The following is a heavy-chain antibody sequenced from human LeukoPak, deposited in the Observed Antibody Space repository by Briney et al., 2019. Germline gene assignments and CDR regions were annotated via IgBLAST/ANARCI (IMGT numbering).Heavy chain of an antibody. D-gene: IGHD3-22*01. Sequence: GGSLRLSCAASGFTVSSNYMNWVRQAPGKGLEWVSVIYSDGSTYYADSVKGRFTISRDNSKNTLYLQMNSLRAEDTAVYYCAKTYYYDSSGYSHFDYWGQGTLVTVSS. CDR1: GFTVSSNY. V-gene: IGHV3-53*01. J-gene: IGHJ4*02. CDR3: AKTYYYDSSGYSHFDY. CDR2: IYSDGST.